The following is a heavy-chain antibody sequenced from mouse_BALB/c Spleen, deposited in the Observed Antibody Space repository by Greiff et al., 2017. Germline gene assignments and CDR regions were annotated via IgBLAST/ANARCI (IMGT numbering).Heavy chain of an antibody. Sequence: EVQVVESGGGLVQPGGSRKLSCAASGFTFSDYGMAWVRQAPGKGPEWVAFISNLAYSIYYADTVTGRFTISRENAKNTLYLEMSSLRSEDTAMYYCARALDSSGYFLAYWGQGTLVTVSA. V-gene: IGHV5-15*02. CDR1: GFTFSDYG. CDR3: ARALDSSGYFLAY. D-gene: IGHD3-2*01. J-gene: IGHJ3*01. CDR2: ISNLAYSI.